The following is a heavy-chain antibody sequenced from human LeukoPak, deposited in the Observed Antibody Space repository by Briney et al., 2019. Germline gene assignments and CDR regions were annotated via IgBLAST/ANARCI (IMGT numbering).Heavy chain of an antibody. CDR2: ISAYNGNT. V-gene: IGHV1-18*01. CDR3: AREYSSPYYYYGMDV. CDR1: GYTFTSYG. D-gene: IGHD6-13*01. J-gene: IGHJ6*02. Sequence: ASVKVSCKASGYTFTSYGISWVRQAPGRGLEWMGWISAYNGNTNYAQKLQGRVTMTTDTSTSTAYMELRSLRSDDTAVYYCAREYSSPYYYYGMDVWGQGTTVTVSS.